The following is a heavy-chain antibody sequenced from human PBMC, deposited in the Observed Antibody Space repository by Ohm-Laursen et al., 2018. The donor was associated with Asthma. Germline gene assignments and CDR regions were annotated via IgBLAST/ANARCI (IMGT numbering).Heavy chain of an antibody. CDR3: AAGPDY. CDR2: ISWNSGSI. J-gene: IGHJ4*02. D-gene: IGHD1-1*01. V-gene: IGHV3-9*01. Sequence: SLRLSCAASGFTFDDYAMHWVRQAPGKGLEWVSGISWNSGSIGYADSVKGRFTISRDNAKNSLYLQMNSLRAEDTALYYCAAGPDYWGQGTLVTVSS. CDR1: GFTFDDYA.